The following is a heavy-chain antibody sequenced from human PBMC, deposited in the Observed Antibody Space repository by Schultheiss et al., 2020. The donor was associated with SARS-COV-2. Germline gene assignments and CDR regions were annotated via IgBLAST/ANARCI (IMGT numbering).Heavy chain of an antibody. CDR1: GFTFSGSA. CDR3: AKAAEYDFWSGPSGFHFDY. D-gene: IGHD3-3*01. V-gene: IGHV3-23*01. J-gene: IGHJ4*02. CDR2: ISGSGGST. Sequence: GGSLRLSCAASGFTFSGSAMHWVRQASGKGLEWVSAISGSGGSTYYADSVKGRFTISRDNSKNTLYLQMNSLRAEDTAVYYCAKAAEYDFWSGPSGFHFDYWGQGTLVTVSS.